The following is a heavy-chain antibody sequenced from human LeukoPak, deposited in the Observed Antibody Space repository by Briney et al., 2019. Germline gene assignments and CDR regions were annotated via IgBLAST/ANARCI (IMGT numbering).Heavy chain of an antibody. CDR1: GFTFSSYG. J-gene: IGHJ4*02. CDR3: ANGEPEWSYGYYFDY. CDR2: ISYDGSNK. V-gene: IGHV3-30*18. D-gene: IGHD3-16*01. Sequence: GGSLGLSCAASGFTFSSYGMHWVRQAPGKGLEWVAVISYDGSNKYYADSVKGRFTISRDNSKNTLYLQMNSLRAEDTAVYYCANGEPEWSYGYYFDYWGQGTLVTVSS.